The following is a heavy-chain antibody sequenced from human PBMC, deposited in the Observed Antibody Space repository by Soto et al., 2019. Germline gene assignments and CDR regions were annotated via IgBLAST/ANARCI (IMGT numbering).Heavy chain of an antibody. J-gene: IGHJ3*02. V-gene: IGHV1-58*01. CDR3: ARDTGYSSGSDAFDI. Sequence: SVKVSCKASGFTFTSSAVQWVRQARGQRLEWIGWIVVGSGNTNYAQKFQERVTITRDMSTSTAYMELRSLRSDDTAVYYCARDTGYSSGSDAFDIWGQGTMVTVSS. D-gene: IGHD6-19*01. CDR1: GFTFTSSA. CDR2: IVVGSGNT.